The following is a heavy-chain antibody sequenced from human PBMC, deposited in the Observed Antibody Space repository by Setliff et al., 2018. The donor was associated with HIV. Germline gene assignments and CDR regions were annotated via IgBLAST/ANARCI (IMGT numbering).Heavy chain of an antibody. CDR1: GGSISSSSYY. Sequence: SETLSLTCTVSGGSISSSSYYWGWIRQPPGKGLEWIGSIYYSGSTYYNPSLKSRATISVDTSKNQFSLKLSSVTAADTAVYYCARRQQLWLLYAFDIWGQGTMVTVSS. CDR3: ARRQQLWLLYAFDI. J-gene: IGHJ3*02. D-gene: IGHD5-18*01. V-gene: IGHV4-39*01. CDR2: IYYSGST.